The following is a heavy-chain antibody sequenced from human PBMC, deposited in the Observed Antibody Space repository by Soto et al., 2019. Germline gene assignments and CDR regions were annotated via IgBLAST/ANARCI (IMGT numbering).Heavy chain of an antibody. Sequence: EVQLVESGGGLVKPGGSLRLSCAASGFTFSSYSMNWVRQAPGKGLEWVSSISSSSSYIYYADSVKGRFTISRDNAKNSLYLQINSLRGEDTAVYYCASSTITIFGVVTTDAFDIWGQGTMVTVSS. D-gene: IGHD3-3*01. V-gene: IGHV3-21*01. CDR3: ASSTITIFGVVTTDAFDI. CDR2: ISSSSSYI. J-gene: IGHJ3*02. CDR1: GFTFSSYS.